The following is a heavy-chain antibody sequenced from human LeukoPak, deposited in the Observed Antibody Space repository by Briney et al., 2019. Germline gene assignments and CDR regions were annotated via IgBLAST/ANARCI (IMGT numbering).Heavy chain of an antibody. V-gene: IGHV4-4*07. CDR3: ARVATPDVSSPLDF. J-gene: IGHJ4*02. CDR1: GGSITGFF. Sequence: SETLSLTCAVSGGSITGFFWTWIRQPAGEGLQYIGRIFSRGGANYNPSLQSRVAMSVDTSQNLFSLKLTSVTAADTAVYFCARVATPDVSSPLDFWGQGILVTDSS. CDR2: IFSRGGA. D-gene: IGHD6-19*01.